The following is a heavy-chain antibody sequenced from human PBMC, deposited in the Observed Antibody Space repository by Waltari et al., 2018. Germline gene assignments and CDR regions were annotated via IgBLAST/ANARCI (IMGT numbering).Heavy chain of an antibody. Sequence: VHLPASGPGLVRPWETLSLTCTLSVDSIIHYYCSWIPQSPGQGLEWSGHIFHSGTTHYNPSLVSRANISVDSSRNQCSLNLTSVTPADTAVYFCARDRDPPVVVWPAQGHAYDMDVWGRGISVTVS. CDR1: VDSIIHYY. D-gene: IGHD3-16*01. J-gene: IGHJ6*03. CDR3: ARDRDPPVVVWPAQGHAYDMDV. V-gene: IGHV4-59*12. CDR2: IFHSGTT.